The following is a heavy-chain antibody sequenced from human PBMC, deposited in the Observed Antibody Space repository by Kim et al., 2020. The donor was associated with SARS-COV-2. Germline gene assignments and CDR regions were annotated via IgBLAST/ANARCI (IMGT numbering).Heavy chain of an antibody. CDR1: GFTFSSYN. D-gene: IGHD3-10*01. J-gene: IGHJ6*04. V-gene: IGHV3-21*01. CDR3: ARGITMVRGADV. CDR2: ISSSSSYI. Sequence: GGSLRLSCAASGFTFSSYNMNWVRQAPGKGLEWVSSISSSSSYIYYADSVKGRFTISRDNAKNSLYLQMYSLRAEDTAVYYCARGITMVRGADVWGKGTTVTVSS.